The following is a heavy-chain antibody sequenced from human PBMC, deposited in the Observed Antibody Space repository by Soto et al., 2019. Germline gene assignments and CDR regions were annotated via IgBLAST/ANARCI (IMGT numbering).Heavy chain of an antibody. V-gene: IGHV1-69*01. CDR2: IIPIFGTA. J-gene: IGHJ4*02. CDR1: GGTFSSYA. CDR3: ATGPPTHSSWYHYFDY. D-gene: IGHD6-13*01. Sequence: QVQLVQSGAEVKKPGSSVKVSCKASGGTFSSYAISWVRQAPGQGLEWMGGIIPIFGTANYAQKFQGRVTITADEATSTAYMELSSLRSEDTAVYYCATGPPTHSSWYHYFDYWGQGTLVTVSS.